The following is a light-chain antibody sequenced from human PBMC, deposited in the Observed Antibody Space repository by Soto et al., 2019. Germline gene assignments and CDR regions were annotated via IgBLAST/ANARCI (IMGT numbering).Light chain of an antibody. CDR3: SSYRGSSSTWV. CDR1: SSDIGAYKN. CDR2: EVT. V-gene: IGLV2-14*01. J-gene: IGLJ3*02. Sequence: QSVLTQPASVSGSPGQSITISCTGTSSDIGAYKNVSWYQQHPGKAPKLIIYEVTTRRSGVSNRFSGSKSGNAASLTISGLQAEDEGDYYCSSYRGSSSTWVFGGGTKVTVL.